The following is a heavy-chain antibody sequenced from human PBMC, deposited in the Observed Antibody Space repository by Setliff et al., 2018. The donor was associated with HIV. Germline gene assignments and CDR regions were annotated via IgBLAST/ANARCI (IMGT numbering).Heavy chain of an antibody. V-gene: IGHV1-69*13. CDR2: IIPIFDKT. Sequence: GASVKVSCKASGGPFTSAFNWVRQVPGQGLEWMGGIIPIFDKTDYAEKFHGRLTISADESMSTAYMELSSLRSGDTAVYYCATSPTPESGYSYGWVAWFLFDYWGQGTLVTVSS. CDR3: ATSPTPESGYSYGWVAWFLFDY. D-gene: IGHD5-18*01. CDR1: GGPFTSA. J-gene: IGHJ4*02.